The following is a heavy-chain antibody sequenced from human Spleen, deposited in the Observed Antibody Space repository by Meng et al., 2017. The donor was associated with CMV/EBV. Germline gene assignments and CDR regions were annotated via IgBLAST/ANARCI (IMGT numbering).Heavy chain of an antibody. CDR2: ISSSSRYI. D-gene: IGHD6-19*01. J-gene: IGHJ4*02. V-gene: IGHV3-21*01. CDR1: GFTFSGYS. CDR3: ATREGTGYTSD. Sequence: GGSLKISCAASGFTFSGYSMNWVRQSPGKGLEWVSMISSSSRYIYYSDSVRGRFTISRDNAKNSLYLQMNSLRAEDSAVYYCATREGTGYTSDWGQGTLVTVSS.